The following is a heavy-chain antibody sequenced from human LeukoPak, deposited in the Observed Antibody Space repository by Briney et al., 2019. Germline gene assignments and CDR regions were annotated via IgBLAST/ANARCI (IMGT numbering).Heavy chain of an antibody. J-gene: IGHJ4*02. D-gene: IGHD6-13*01. Sequence: ASVKVSCKASGYTFTRYGISWVRQAPGQGLEWMGWISGDNSNRNYAQKLQGRVTMTTDTSTSTVYMELRSLRSDDTAVYYRARERQEQQLATYLDYWGQGTLVTVSS. V-gene: IGHV1-18*01. CDR2: ISGDNSNR. CDR1: GYTFTRYG. CDR3: ARERQEQQLATYLDY.